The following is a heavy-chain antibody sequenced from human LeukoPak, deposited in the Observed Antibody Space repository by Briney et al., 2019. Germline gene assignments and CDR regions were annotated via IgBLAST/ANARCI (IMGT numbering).Heavy chain of an antibody. CDR1: GFTFSSYG. D-gene: IGHD2-15*01. CDR2: ISGSGDNT. J-gene: IGHJ5*02. Sequence: GGSLRLSCAASGFTFSSYGMSWVRQAPGKGLEWVSVISGSGDNTHYADSVKGRFTISRDNARNSLYLQMNTLRAEDTAVYSCARGADGVSSNSRGWFDPWGQGTLVTVSS. V-gene: IGHV3-21*01. CDR3: ARGADGVSSNSRGWFDP.